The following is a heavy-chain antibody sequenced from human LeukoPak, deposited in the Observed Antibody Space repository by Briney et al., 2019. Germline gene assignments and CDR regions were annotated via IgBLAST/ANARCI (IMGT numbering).Heavy chain of an antibody. CDR2: IWYDGSNK. J-gene: IGHJ4*02. CDR1: GFTFSSYG. V-gene: IGHV3-33*06. CDR3: AKAPYGDYADY. D-gene: IGHD4-17*01. Sequence: PGGSLGLSCAASGFTFSSYGMHWVRQAPGKGLEWVAVIWYDGSNKYYADSVKGRFTISRDNSKNTLYLQMNSLRAEDTAVYYCAKAPYGDYADYWGQGTLVTVSS.